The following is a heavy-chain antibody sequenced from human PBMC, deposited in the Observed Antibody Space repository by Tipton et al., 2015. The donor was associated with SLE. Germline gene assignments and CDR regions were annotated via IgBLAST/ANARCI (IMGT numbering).Heavy chain of an antibody. Sequence: TLSLTCTVSGGSISSHYWSWIRQPPGKGLEWIGSMYYSGSTYYNPSLKSRVTISVDTSMNQFSLKLSSVTAADTAVYYCARGDGFVPFDYWGQGTLVTVSS. CDR2: MYYSGST. J-gene: IGHJ4*02. CDR3: ARGDGFVPFDY. V-gene: IGHV4-59*11. CDR1: GGSISSHY. D-gene: IGHD5-24*01.